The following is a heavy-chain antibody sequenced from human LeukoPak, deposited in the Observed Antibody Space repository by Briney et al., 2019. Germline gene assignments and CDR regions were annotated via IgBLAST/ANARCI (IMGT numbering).Heavy chain of an antibody. CDR2: IYYSGST. CDR1: GGSIRSYF. J-gene: IGHJ3*01. V-gene: IGHV4-59*01. D-gene: IGHD2-2*02. Sequence: SETLSLTCTVSGGSIRSYFWSWIRQPPGKGLEWIGYIYYSGSTNYNPSLKSRVTISVDTSKNQFSLKLNSVTAADTAVYYCASAISIPAWAFDLWGQGTVVTVSS. CDR3: ASAISIPAWAFDL.